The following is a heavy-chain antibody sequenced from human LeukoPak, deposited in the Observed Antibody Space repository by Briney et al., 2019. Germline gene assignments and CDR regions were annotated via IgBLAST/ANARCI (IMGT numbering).Heavy chain of an antibody. Sequence: GRSLRLSCAASGFRFGSNGMHWVRQTPDKGLEWVAAIAYDGSSKYYGDSVKGRFTISRDNPNNMVFLHMNSLRAEDTALYYCVKDPRGGYAYGYFDSWGREPWSSSPQ. CDR1: GFRFGSNG. CDR3: VKDPRGGYAYGYFDS. V-gene: IGHV3-33*05. D-gene: IGHD5-18*01. CDR2: IAYDGSSK. J-gene: IGHJ4*02.